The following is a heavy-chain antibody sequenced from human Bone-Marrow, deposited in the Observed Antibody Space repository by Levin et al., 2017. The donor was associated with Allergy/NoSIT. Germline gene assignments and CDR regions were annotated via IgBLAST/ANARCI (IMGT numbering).Heavy chain of an antibody. D-gene: IGHD3-3*01. CDR2: ISYDETNK. Sequence: GGSLRLSCVGSGFRFSDYGMHWVRQAPGKGLEWVAVISYDETNKFYGEFVKGRFTISRDNSKNTLYLEMNSLTTDDTTVYYCAKTPSWSEDSDAFDMWGQGTRVTVSS. V-gene: IGHV3-30*18. J-gene: IGHJ3*02. CDR1: GFRFSDYG. CDR3: AKTPSWSEDSDAFDM.